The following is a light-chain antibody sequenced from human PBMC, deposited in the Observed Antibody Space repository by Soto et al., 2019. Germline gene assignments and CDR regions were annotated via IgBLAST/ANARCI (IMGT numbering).Light chain of an antibody. CDR3: SVWDDSLNGPV. CDR1: SSNIGRNT. V-gene: IGLV1-44*01. J-gene: IGLJ3*02. CDR2: SND. Sequence: QSVLTQPPSVSGTPGQRVTISCSGSSSNIGRNTVNWYQQLPGTAPKLLIYSNDQRPSGVPDRFSHSKSGTSDSLAISGLQSEDEAVYYCSVWDDSLNGPVFGGGTQLTVL.